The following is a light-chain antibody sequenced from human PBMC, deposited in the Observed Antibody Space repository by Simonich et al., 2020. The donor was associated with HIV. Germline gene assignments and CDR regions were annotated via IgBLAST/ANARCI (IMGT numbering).Light chain of an antibody. CDR2: DVT. CDR1: RRDGGGYNY. Sequence: QSALTQPDSVSGSPGQSITIPCTGTRRDGGGYNYVSWYQHHPGKAPKLMIFDVTRRPSGVSNRFSGSKSGNTASLTISGLQAEDEADYYCSSYTSFSTWVFGGGTKLTVL. CDR3: SSYTSFSTWV. V-gene: IGLV2-14*03. J-gene: IGLJ3*02.